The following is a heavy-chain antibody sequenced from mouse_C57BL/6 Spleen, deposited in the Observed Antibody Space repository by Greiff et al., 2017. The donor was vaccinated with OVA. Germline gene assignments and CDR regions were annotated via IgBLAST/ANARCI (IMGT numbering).Heavy chain of an antibody. J-gene: IGHJ1*03. V-gene: IGHV5-17*01. D-gene: IGHD1-1*01. CDR1: GFTFSDYG. CDR2: ISSGSSTI. Sequence: EVKLVESGGGLVKPGGSLKLSCAASGFTFSDYGMHWVRQAPEKGLEWVAYISSGSSTIYYADTVKGRFTISRDNAKNTLFLQMTSLRSEDTAMYYCARDTTDSWYFDVWGTGTTVTVSS. CDR3: ARDTTDSWYFDV.